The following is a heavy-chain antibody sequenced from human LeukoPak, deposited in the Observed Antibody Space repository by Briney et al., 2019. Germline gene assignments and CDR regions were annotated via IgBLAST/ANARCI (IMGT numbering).Heavy chain of an antibody. J-gene: IGHJ4*02. CDR1: GLTVNSNY. CDR3: ARALLVRNGYNYSPNYFDY. Sequence: PGGSLRLSCAASGLTVNSNYMNWVRQAPRKGLQWVSVIYSGGTTYYADSVKGRFTISRDNSKNTLYLQMNGLRAEDTAVYYCARALLVRNGYNYSPNYFDYWGQGTLVTVSS. CDR2: IYSGGTT. D-gene: IGHD5-24*01. V-gene: IGHV3-53*01.